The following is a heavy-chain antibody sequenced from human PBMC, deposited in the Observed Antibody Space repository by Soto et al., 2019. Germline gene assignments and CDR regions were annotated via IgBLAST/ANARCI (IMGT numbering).Heavy chain of an antibody. CDR1: GYIFTSYC. CDR2: IYPVDSDT. CDR3: ARLYDFWSGASSDYYHGMDV. Sequence: REYLNISCNGSGYIFTSYCIGWVRQMPLKGLYWMRIIYPVDSDTRYSPSFQGQVTISADKYISTAYLKWSSLKASDTAMYYCARLYDFWSGASSDYYHGMDVWGQGTTLAVTS. D-gene: IGHD3-3*01. V-gene: IGHV5-51*01. J-gene: IGHJ6*02.